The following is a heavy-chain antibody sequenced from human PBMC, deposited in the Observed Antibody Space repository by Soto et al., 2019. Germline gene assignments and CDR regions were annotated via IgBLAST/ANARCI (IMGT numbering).Heavy chain of an antibody. V-gene: IGHV4-4*02. J-gene: IGHJ5*01. Sequence: QVRLQESGPGLVEPSGTLSLTCTVSNGSINSRNWWSWFRQSRQIGLVYIGEIYYSGATHYNPSLKSRVTTSLAESKNQFALRLASVTAADTAVYYCAKDRALAATGFAWFDSWGQGIRLSVSS. CDR1: NGSINSRNW. CDR3: AKDRALAATGFAWFDS. D-gene: IGHD6-19*01. CDR2: IYYSGAT.